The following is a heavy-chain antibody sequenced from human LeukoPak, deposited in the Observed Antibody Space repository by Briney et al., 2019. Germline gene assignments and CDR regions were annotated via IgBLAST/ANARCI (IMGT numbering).Heavy chain of an antibody. J-gene: IGHJ6*02. CDR2: IIPIFGTA. D-gene: IGHD5-18*01. CDR3: ASRREYSPGGMDV. Sequence: SVKVSCKASGGTFSNYAISWVRQAPGQGLEWMGGIIPIFGTANYAQKFQGRVTITADESTSTAYMELSSLRSEDTAVYYCASRREYSPGGMDVWGQGTTVTVSS. V-gene: IGHV1-69*13. CDR1: GGTFSNYA.